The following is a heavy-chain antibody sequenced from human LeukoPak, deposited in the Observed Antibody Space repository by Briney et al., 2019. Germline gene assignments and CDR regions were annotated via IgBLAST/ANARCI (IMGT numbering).Heavy chain of an antibody. D-gene: IGHD3-10*01. CDR3: ARLRGSVSWYFDL. V-gene: IGHV4-59*08. Sequence: SETLSLTCTVSGGSINSYFWSWIRQPPGKGLEWIGYIYYSGSTNYNPSLKSRVTISVDTSKNQFSLKLSSVTAADTAVYYCARLRGSVSWYFDLWGRGTLVTVSS. CDR2: IYYSGST. CDR1: GGSINSYF. J-gene: IGHJ2*01.